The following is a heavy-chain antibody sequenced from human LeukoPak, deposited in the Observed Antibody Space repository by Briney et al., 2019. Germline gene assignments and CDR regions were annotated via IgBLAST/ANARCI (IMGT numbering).Heavy chain of an antibody. V-gene: IGHV3-9*01. J-gene: IGHJ4*02. Sequence: GGSLRLSCAASGFSFSNAWMSWVRQAPGKGLEWVSGISWNSGSIGYADSVKGRFTISRDNAKNSLYLQMNSLRAEDTALYYCAKVGQGGLLLHGTYYFDYWGQGTLVTVSS. CDR1: GFSFSNAW. D-gene: IGHD3-22*01. CDR2: ISWNSGSI. CDR3: AKVGQGGLLLHGTYYFDY.